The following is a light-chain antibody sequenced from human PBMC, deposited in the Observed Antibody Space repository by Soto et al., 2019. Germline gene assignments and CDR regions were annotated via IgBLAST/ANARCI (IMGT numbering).Light chain of an antibody. J-gene: IGLJ2*01. CDR3: AAWDAGMNGVV. V-gene: IGLV1-44*01. CDR1: SSTIGSNT. CDR2: SNN. Sequence: QSVLTQPASASGTPGQRVTISCSGTSSTIGSNTGNWYQQLPGTAPKLLIYSNNRRPSGVPDRFSGSKSGTSASLAISGLQSEDEADYYCAAWDAGMNGVVFGGGTTLTVL.